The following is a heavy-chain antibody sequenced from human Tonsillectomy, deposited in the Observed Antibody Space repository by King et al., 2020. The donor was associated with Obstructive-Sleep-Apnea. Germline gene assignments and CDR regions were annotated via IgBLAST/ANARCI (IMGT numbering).Heavy chain of an antibody. CDR3: VTLGGAVTRNHYSYFDF. CDR2: IYYSGST. V-gene: IGHV4-39*01. CDR1: GGSISSNSYY. D-gene: IGHD6-19*01. J-gene: IGHJ4*02. Sequence: QLQESGPGLVKPSETLSLTCTVSGGSISSNSYYWAWIRQPPGEALEWIGSIYYSGSTYHNPSLKGRATIAVDTSKNQFSLKLTSVAAADTALYYCVTLGGAVTRNHYSYFDFGGQGNLVTVS.